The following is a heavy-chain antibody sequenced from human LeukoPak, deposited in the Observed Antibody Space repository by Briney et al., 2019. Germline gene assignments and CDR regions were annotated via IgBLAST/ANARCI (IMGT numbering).Heavy chain of an antibody. J-gene: IGHJ1*01. V-gene: IGHV1-46*01. Sequence: ASVKVSFKASGYTFTSYYMHCMRQAPGQGLEWMGIINPSGGSTRYAQKFQGRVTMTRDMSTSTVYMELSSLRSQDTAVYYCARGGNEVVADAEYFHHWGQGTLVTVSS. D-gene: IGHD3-22*01. CDR2: INPSGGST. CDR3: ARGGNEVVADAEYFHH. CDR1: GYTFTSYY.